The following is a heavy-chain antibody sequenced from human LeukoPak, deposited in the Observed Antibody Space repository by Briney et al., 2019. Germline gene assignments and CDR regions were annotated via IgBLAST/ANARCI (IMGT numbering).Heavy chain of an antibody. Sequence: PGGSLRLSCAASGFTFSSYSMNWVRQAPGKGLEWVSSISSSSSYIYYADSVKGRFTISRDNAKNSLYLQMNSLRAEDTAVYYCARDGGNYYDSSGYYLFDYWGQGTLVTVSS. CDR1: GFTFSSYS. CDR2: ISSSSSYI. D-gene: IGHD3-22*01. V-gene: IGHV3-21*01. J-gene: IGHJ4*02. CDR3: ARDGGNYYDSSGYYLFDY.